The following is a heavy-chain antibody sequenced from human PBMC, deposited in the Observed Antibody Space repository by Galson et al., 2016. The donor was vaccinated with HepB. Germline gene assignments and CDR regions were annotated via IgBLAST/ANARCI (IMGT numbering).Heavy chain of an antibody. V-gene: IGHV4-30-2*01. J-gene: IGHJ3*02. D-gene: IGHD4-23*01. Sequence: TLSLTCVVSGGSISSGGYSWSWIRQPPEKGLEWIGYIYHSGSTYYNPSLKSRVTISLDRSTNHISLKLNSVTAADTAVYYCARDGWGAGHSVAFDIWGQGTMVTVSS. CDR1: GGSISSGGYS. CDR3: ARDGWGAGHSVAFDI. CDR2: IYHSGST.